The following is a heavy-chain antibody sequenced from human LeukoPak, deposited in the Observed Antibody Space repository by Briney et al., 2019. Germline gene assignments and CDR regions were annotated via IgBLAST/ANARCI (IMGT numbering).Heavy chain of an antibody. CDR3: ARGGGNFDQ. D-gene: IGHD2-15*01. V-gene: IGHV3-7*01. J-gene: IGHJ4*02. Sequence: GGSLRLSCAASGFSCSSYWMSWVRQAPGKGLEWVANIKQDGSDKYYVDSVKGRFTISRDNAKNSLYLQMNSLRAEDTAVYYCARGGGNFDQWGQGTLVTVPS. CDR2: IKQDGSDK. CDR1: GFSCSSYW.